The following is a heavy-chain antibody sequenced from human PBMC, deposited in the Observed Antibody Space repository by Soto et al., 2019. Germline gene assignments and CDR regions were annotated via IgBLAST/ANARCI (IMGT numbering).Heavy chain of an antibody. J-gene: IGHJ3*02. D-gene: IGHD4-17*01. CDR2: VKSKTDGGTT. CDR1: GFTFSNAW. Sequence: EVQLVESGGDLVKPGGSLRLSCAASGFTFSNAWMSWVRQAPGKGLEWVGRVKSKTDGGTTDYAAPVKGRFTISRDDSKTTLYLQLNSLKTEDTAVYYCTARLRWGNAFDIWGQGTMVPVSS. CDR3: TARLRWGNAFDI. V-gene: IGHV3-15*01.